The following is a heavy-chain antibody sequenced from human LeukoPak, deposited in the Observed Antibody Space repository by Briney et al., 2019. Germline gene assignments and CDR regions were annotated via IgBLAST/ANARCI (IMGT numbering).Heavy chain of an antibody. Sequence: SETPSLTCAVSGGSMSSNNWWNWVRQPPGKGLEWIGEIHYSGNTNYNPSLKSRVTISVDKSKNQFSLKLRSVTAADTAVYYCARGISMTKNWFDPWGQGTLVTVSS. V-gene: IGHV4-4*02. CDR1: GGSMSSNNW. J-gene: IGHJ5*02. D-gene: IGHD3-22*01. CDR2: IHYSGNT. CDR3: ARGISMTKNWFDP.